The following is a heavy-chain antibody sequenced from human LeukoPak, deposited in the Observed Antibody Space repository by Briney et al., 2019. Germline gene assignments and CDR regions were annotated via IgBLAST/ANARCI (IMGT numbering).Heavy chain of an antibody. J-gene: IGHJ4*02. V-gene: IGHV3-48*04. CDR1: GFTFSSYS. CDR2: ISSSSSTI. Sequence: GGSLRLSCAVSGFTFSSYSMNWVRQAPGKGLEWVSYISSSSSTIYYADSVKGRFTISRDNAKNSLYLQMNSLRAEDTAVYYCARDAVRHSSGYSNFDYWGQGTLVTVSS. CDR3: ARDAVRHSSGYSNFDY. D-gene: IGHD3-22*01.